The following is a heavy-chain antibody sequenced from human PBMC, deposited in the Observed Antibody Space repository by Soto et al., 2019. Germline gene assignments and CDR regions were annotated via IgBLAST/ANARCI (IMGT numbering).Heavy chain of an antibody. J-gene: IGHJ6*02. CDR1: GFTFSSYA. CDR2: ISYDGSKK. D-gene: IGHD1-1*01. CDR3: ARARLTDIWNDVPYYYYGMDV. Sequence: QVQLVGSGGGVVQPGRSLRLSCAASGFTFSSYAMHWVRQAPGKGLEWVAVISYDGSKKYYADSVKGRFTISRENSKNTLYLQMNSLRAEDTALYYFARARLTDIWNDVPYYYYGMDVWGQGTTVTVSS. V-gene: IGHV3-30-3*01.